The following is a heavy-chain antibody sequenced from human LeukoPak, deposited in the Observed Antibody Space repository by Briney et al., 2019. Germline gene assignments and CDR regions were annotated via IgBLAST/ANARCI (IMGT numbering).Heavy chain of an antibody. V-gene: IGHV3-21*01. D-gene: IGHD3-22*01. CDR1: GFTFSSYS. Sequence: GGSLRLSCAASGFTFSSYSMNWVRQAPGKGLEWVSYISTSGNYIYYSDSVKGRVTISRDNAKNSLYLQMHSLRADDTAVSYCARGAYNSGGTLEIWGQGTPVTVSS. CDR3: ARGAYNSGGTLEI. CDR2: ISTSGNYI. J-gene: IGHJ4*02.